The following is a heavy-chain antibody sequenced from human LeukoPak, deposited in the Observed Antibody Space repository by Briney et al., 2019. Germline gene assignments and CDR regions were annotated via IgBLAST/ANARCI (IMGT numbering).Heavy chain of an antibody. CDR2: ISSSSSYI. V-gene: IGHV3-21*01. CDR1: GFTFSSYS. CDR3: AREGAAGTVTSYYFDY. D-gene: IGHD4-11*01. J-gene: IGHJ4*02. Sequence: GGSLRLACAASGFTFSSYSMNWVRQAPGKGLEWVSSISSSSSYIYYADSVKGRFTISRDNAKNSLYLQMNSLRAEDTAVYYCAREGAAGTVTSYYFDYWGQGTLVTVSS.